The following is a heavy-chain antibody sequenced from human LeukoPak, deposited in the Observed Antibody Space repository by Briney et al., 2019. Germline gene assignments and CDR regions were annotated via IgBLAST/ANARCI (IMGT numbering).Heavy chain of an antibody. CDR1: GFTFSSYA. V-gene: IGHV3-30-3*01. CDR3: AREGGSMVATFDY. CDR2: ISYDGSNK. J-gene: IGHJ4*02. D-gene: IGHD5-12*01. Sequence: PGGSLRLPCAASGFTFSSYAMHWVRQAPGKGLEWVAVISYDGSNKYYAHSVKGRFTISRDNAKNSLYLQMNSLRAEDTAVYYCAREGGSMVATFDYWGQGTLVTVSS.